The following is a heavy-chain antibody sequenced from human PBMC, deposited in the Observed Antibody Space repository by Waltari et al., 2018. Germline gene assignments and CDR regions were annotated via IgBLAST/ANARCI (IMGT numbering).Heavy chain of an antibody. D-gene: IGHD3-22*01. CDR1: GGTFSSYA. CDR2: IIPIFGTA. V-gene: IGHV1-69*05. Sequence: QVQLVQSGAEVKKPGSSVKVSCKASGGTFSSYAISWVRQAPGQGPEWMGGIIPIFGTANYAQKFQGRVTITTDESTSTAYMELSSLRSEDTAVYYCARGGPPYYYDSSGYYLPYYWGQGTLVTVSS. J-gene: IGHJ4*02. CDR3: ARGGPPYYYDSSGYYLPYY.